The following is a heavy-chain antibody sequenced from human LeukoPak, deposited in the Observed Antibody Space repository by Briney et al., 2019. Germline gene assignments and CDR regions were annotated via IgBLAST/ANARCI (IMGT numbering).Heavy chain of an antibody. CDR2: ISGSDDST. V-gene: IGHV3-23*01. D-gene: IGHD4-17*01. J-gene: IGHJ4*02. Sequence: PGASLRLSCAASGFTFNNYAMSWVRQAPGKGLEWVSTISGSDDSTYYADSVKGRFTISRDNSKNTLYLQVNSLRAEDTAVYYCAKDLYGDYDLDCWGQGTLVTVSS. CDR1: GFTFNNYA. CDR3: AKDLYGDYDLDC.